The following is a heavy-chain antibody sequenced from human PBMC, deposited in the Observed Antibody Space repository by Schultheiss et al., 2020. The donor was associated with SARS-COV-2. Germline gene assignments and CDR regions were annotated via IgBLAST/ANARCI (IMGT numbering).Heavy chain of an antibody. J-gene: IGHJ4*02. CDR2: ISSSSSTI. CDR3: ASEYSWRIDYLDY. D-gene: IGHD1-1*01. CDR1: GFTFSSYS. Sequence: GGSLRLSCAASGFTFSSYSMNWVRQAPGKGLEWVSYISSSSSTIYYADSVKGRFTISRDNAKNTLYLQMNSLRAEDTAVYYCASEYSWRIDYLDYWGQGTLVTVSS. V-gene: IGHV3-48*01.